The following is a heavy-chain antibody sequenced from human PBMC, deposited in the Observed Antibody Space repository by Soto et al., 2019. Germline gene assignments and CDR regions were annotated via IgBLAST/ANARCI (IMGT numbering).Heavy chain of an antibody. D-gene: IGHD5-18*01. V-gene: IGHV4-4*02. Sequence: TLSLTCAVSGGSISSSNWWSWVRQPPGKGLEWIGEIYHSGSTNYNPSLKSRVTISVDTSKNQFSLKLNSVTAADTAVYYCARIPVDTYMVNWFDPWGQGTLVTVSS. CDR2: IYHSGST. CDR1: GGSISSSNW. J-gene: IGHJ5*02. CDR3: ARIPVDTYMVNWFDP.